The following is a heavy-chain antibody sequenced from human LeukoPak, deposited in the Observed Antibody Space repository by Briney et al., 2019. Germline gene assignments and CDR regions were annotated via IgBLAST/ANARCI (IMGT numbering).Heavy chain of an antibody. CDR1: RFTFSSYS. CDR2: ISSSGSYI. D-gene: IGHD6-19*01. J-gene: IGHJ4*02. Sequence: PGGSLRLSCAASRFTFSSYSMNWVRQAPRKGLEWVSSISSSGSYIYYADSVKGRFTISRDNAKKSLYLQMNSLRAEDTAVYYCARQIGGGWSFDYWGQGTLVTVSS. V-gene: IGHV3-21*01. CDR3: ARQIGGGWSFDY.